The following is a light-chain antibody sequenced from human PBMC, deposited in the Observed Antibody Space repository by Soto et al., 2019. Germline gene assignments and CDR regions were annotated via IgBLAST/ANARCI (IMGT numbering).Light chain of an antibody. CDR2: GAS. Sequence: IVMMQSPATLSVSPGERATLSCRGSQSVSSNLAWYQQKPGQAPRLLIYGASTRATGIPARFSGSGSGTEFTLTISSLQSQDFAVYYCQQYNNWLALTFCGGTKVDI. V-gene: IGKV3-15*01. CDR1: QSVSSN. J-gene: IGKJ4*01. CDR3: QQYNNWLALT.